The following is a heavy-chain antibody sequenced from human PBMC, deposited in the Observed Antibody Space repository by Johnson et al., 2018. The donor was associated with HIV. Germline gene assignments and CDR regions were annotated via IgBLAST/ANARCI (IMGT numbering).Heavy chain of an antibody. CDR1: GFTFSDYY. CDR2: ISSSGSTI. Sequence: QEKLVESGGGLVKPGGSLRLSCAASGFTFSDYYMSWIRQAPGKGLEWLSYISSSGSTIYYSDSVKGRFTISRDNAMNSLYLQMNSLRAEDTAVYYCARDAHRTDDAFDIWGQGTMVTVSS. D-gene: IGHD1-14*01. J-gene: IGHJ3*02. V-gene: IGHV3-11*04. CDR3: ARDAHRTDDAFDI.